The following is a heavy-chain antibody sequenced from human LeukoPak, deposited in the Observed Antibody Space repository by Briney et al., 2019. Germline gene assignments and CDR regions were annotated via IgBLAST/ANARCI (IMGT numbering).Heavy chain of an antibody. D-gene: IGHD3-16*01. CDR3: PIVLGTTLLYYYYYGMDV. J-gene: IGHJ6*02. CDR1: GYRFTGYY. CDR2: INPNSGNT. V-gene: IGHV1-18*04. Sequence: ASVKVSCKACGYRFTGYYMHWVRQAPGQGLEWMGWINPNSGNTNYAQKLQGRVTMTTDTSTSTAYMELRSLRYHSNALYHCPIVLGTTLLYYYYYGMDVWGQGTTVTVSS.